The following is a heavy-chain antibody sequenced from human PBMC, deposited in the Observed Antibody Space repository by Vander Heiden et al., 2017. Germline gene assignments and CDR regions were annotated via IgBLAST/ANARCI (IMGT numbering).Heavy chain of an antibody. CDR2: ISGSGGIT. V-gene: IGHV3-23*01. CDR1: GFSFNRYS. D-gene: IGHD6-19*01. CDR3: AKLGGDSSDWRLDF. Sequence: EVQLLESGGGLVQPGESLRLSCAASGFSFNRYSMTLVRQAPGKGLEWFANISGSGGITVFAESVKGRFTISRDNSKNTLYLQMNSLRAEDTAVYYCAKLGGDSSDWRLDFWGQGTLATVSS. J-gene: IGHJ4*02.